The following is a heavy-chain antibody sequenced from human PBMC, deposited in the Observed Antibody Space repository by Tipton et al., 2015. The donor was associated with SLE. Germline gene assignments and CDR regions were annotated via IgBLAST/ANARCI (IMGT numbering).Heavy chain of an antibody. J-gene: IGHJ4*02. CDR1: GASISSGDYH. D-gene: IGHD2-2*01. CDR3: ARLGSRTYLTLDGFYLDY. Sequence: LRLSCTVSGASISSGDYHWSWIRQPAGKGLEWIGRIHSRGSTDYNPSLTSRVSISVDTSKNQFSLRLSSVTAADTAVYYCARLGSRTYLTLDGFYLDYWGQGILVTVSS. CDR2: IHSRGST. V-gene: IGHV4-61*02.